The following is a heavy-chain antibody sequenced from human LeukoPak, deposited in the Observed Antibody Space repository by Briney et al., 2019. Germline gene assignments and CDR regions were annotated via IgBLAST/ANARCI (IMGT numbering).Heavy chain of an antibody. CDR2: INPNTGGT. D-gene: IGHD4-17*01. Sequence: ALVKVSCKASGYTFIGYYMHWVRQAPGQGLEWMGWINPNTGGTNYAQKFQGWVTMTRDTSISTAYMELSRLRSDGTAVYYCARGRATVTTLSGMDVWGQGTTVTVSS. V-gene: IGHV1-2*04. CDR3: ARGRATVTTLSGMDV. J-gene: IGHJ6*02. CDR1: GYTFIGYY.